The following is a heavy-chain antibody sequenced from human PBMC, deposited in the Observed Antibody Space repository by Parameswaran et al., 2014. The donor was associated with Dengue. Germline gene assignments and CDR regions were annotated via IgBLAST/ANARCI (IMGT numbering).Heavy chain of an antibody. V-gene: IGHV1-69*01. D-gene: IGHD3-22*01. J-gene: IGHJ6*02. CDR3: ASGAYFYDGSGYPYYYSGMDV. CDR2: IIPIFGTA. Sequence: SWVRQAPGQGLQWMGGIIPIFGTANYAQKFQGRVTITADESTNTAYMELSSLRSEDTAVYYCASGAYFYDGSGYPYYYSGMDVWGQGTTVTVSS.